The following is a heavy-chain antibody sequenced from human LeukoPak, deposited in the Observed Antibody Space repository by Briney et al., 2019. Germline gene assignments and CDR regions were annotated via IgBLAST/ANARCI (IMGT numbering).Heavy chain of an antibody. CDR3: ARSRVGATQLDAFDI. Sequence: SETLSLTCTVSGGSISSYYWSWIRQPPGKGLEWIGYIYYSGSTNYNPSLRSRVTISVDTSKNQFSLKLSSVTAADTAVYYCARSRVGATQLDAFDIWGQGTMVTVSS. CDR2: IYYSGST. CDR1: GGSISSYY. D-gene: IGHD1-26*01. V-gene: IGHV4-59*01. J-gene: IGHJ3*02.